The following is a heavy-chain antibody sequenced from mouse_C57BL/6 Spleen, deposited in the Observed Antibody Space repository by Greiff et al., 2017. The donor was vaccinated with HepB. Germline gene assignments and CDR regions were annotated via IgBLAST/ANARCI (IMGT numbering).Heavy chain of an antibody. CDR3: SRREDRALYENPYFDY. J-gene: IGHJ2*01. Sequence: QVQLQQSGAELVKPGASVKLSCKASGYTFTEYTIHWVKQRSGQGLEWIGWFYPGSGSIKYNEKFKDKATLTADKSSSTVYMELRRLKSEDSAVYSCSRREDRALYENPYFDYWGQGTTLTVSS. CDR1: GYTFTEYT. D-gene: IGHD2-3*01. CDR2: FYPGSGSI. V-gene: IGHV1-62-2*01.